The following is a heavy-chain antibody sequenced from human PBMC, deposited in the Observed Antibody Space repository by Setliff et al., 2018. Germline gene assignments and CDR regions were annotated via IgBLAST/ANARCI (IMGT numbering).Heavy chain of an antibody. CDR2: IYPDGTT. Sequence: ETLSLTCIVSADSMNNNFWTWIRRPPGKGLEWIGYIYPDGTTNYNPSLKSRMTISLDMSKNQFSLTLRSVTAADTAMYYCARGINSVSWTPKYWGRGTLVTVSA. CDR3: ARGINSVSWTPKY. CDR1: ADSMNNNF. D-gene: IGHD6-13*01. V-gene: IGHV4-4*08. J-gene: IGHJ4*02.